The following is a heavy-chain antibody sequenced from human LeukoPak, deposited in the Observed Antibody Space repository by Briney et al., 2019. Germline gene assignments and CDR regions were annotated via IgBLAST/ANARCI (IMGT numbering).Heavy chain of an antibody. D-gene: IGHD6-19*01. J-gene: IGHJ4*02. Sequence: GSLRLSCAASGFTFSSYSMNWVRQAPGKGLEWVSYISSGSSTIYYADSVKGRFTISRDNAKNSLYLQMNSLRAEDTAVYYCARVQGLYFDYWGQGTLVTVSS. V-gene: IGHV3-48*01. CDR3: ARVQGLYFDY. CDR1: GFTFSSYS. CDR2: ISSGSSTI.